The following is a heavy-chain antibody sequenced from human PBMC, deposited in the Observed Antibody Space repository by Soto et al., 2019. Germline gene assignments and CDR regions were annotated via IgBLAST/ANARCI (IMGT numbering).Heavy chain of an antibody. CDR3: ARRWGYAFDI. Sequence: QVQLQESGPGLVKPSETLSLTCTVSGGSISSYYWSWIRQPPGKGLEWIGYIYYSGSTNYNPPLKSRVTISVDTSKNQSSLKLSSVTAADTAVYYCARRWGYAFDIWGQGTMVTVSS. CDR1: GGSISSYY. J-gene: IGHJ3*02. V-gene: IGHV4-59*08. CDR2: IYYSGST. D-gene: IGHD1-26*01.